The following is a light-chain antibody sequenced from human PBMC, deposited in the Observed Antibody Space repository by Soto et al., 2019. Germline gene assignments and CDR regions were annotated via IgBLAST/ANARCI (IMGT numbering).Light chain of an antibody. CDR3: HQSKSFPLT. V-gene: IGKV1-12*01. CDR1: QDIRSW. CDR2: IAS. Sequence: DIQMTQSPSSVSASVGDRVAITCRASQDIRSWLTWYQQKPGKAPEVLIYIASRLQSGVPSRFSGSGAGTDFSLTISSLQPEDFATYFCHQSKSFPLTFAGGTKVEIK. J-gene: IGKJ4*01.